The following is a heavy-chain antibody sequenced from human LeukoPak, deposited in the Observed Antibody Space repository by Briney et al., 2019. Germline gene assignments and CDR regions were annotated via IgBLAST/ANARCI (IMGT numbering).Heavy chain of an antibody. CDR2: ISGSGGST. D-gene: IGHD3-3*01. J-gene: IGHJ4*02. V-gene: IGHV3-23*01. CDR3: AKDLRFLEWLLELDY. CDR1: GFTVSSNY. Sequence: GGSLRLSCAASGFTVSSNYMSWVRQAPGKGLEWVSAISGSGGSTYYADSVKGRFTISRDNSKNTLYLQMNSLRAEDTAVYYCAKDLRFLEWLLELDYWGQGTLVTVSS.